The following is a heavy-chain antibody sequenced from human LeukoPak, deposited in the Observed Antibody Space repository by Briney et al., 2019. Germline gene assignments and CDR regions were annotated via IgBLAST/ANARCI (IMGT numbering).Heavy chain of an antibody. Sequence: SETLSLTCTVSGDSISNYYWSWIRQPAGKGLEWIGRIYTSGSTNYNPSLKSRVTMSVDTSKNQFSLKLSSVTAADTAVYYCARHMSYYDFWSGYYGNAFDIWGQGTMVTVSS. D-gene: IGHD3-3*01. CDR1: GDSISNYY. V-gene: IGHV4-4*07. J-gene: IGHJ3*02. CDR3: ARHMSYYDFWSGYYGNAFDI. CDR2: IYTSGST.